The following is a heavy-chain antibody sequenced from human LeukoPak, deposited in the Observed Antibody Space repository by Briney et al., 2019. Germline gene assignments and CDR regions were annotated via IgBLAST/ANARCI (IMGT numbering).Heavy chain of an antibody. V-gene: IGHV3-30*03. J-gene: IGHJ4*02. Sequence: PGGSLRLSCAASGFTFTNYGMHWVRQAPGKGLEWVALITYGGYYKYYSDSVKGRFTISSDTSKNTLYLQMNSLRAEDTAVYYCARDLSPVVRASPMGYWGQGTPVTVSS. CDR2: ITYGGYYK. CDR1: GFTFTNYG. CDR3: ARDLSPVVRASPMGY. D-gene: IGHD3-10*01.